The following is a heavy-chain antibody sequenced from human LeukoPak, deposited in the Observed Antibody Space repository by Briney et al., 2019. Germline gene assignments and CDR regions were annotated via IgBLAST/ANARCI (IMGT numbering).Heavy chain of an antibody. CDR1: GFTFSRVA. D-gene: IGHD3-22*01. V-gene: IGHV3-33*06. CDR3: AKEMVHDSSAYYPRNWFDP. Sequence: GGSLRLSCAASGFTFSRVAMHWVRQAPGKGLEWVAIIWDDGSETLYADSVRGRFTISRDTSKNTLYLQMNSLRVEDTAVYYCAKEMVHDSSAYYPRNWFDPWGQGTLVTVSS. CDR2: IWDDGSET. J-gene: IGHJ5*02.